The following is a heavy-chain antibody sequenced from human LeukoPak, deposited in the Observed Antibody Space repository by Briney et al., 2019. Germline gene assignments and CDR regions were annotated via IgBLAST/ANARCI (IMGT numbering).Heavy chain of an antibody. CDR3: ARVTPSSSWYYGYYGMDV. CDR2: IKQDGSEK. D-gene: IGHD6-13*01. Sequence: GGSLRLSCAASGFTFSSYWMSWVRQAPGKGLEWVANIKQDGSEKYYVDSVKGRFTISRDNAKNSLYLQMNSLRAGDTAVYYCARVTPSSSWYYGYYGMDVWGQGTTVTVSS. CDR1: GFTFSSYW. J-gene: IGHJ6*02. V-gene: IGHV3-7*01.